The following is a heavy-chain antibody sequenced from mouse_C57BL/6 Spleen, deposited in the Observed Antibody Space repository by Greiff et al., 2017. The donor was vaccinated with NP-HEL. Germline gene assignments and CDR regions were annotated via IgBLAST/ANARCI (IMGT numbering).Heavy chain of an antibody. CDR1: GFTFSDYG. Sequence: EVMLVESGGGLVKPGGSLKLSCAASGFTFSDYGMHWVRQAPEKGLEWVAYISSGSSTIYYADTVKGRFTISRDNAKNTLFLQMTSLRSEDTAMYYCARIPYYGAMDYWGQGTSVTVSS. J-gene: IGHJ4*01. V-gene: IGHV5-17*01. CDR2: ISSGSSTI. D-gene: IGHD2-10*01. CDR3: ARIPYYGAMDY.